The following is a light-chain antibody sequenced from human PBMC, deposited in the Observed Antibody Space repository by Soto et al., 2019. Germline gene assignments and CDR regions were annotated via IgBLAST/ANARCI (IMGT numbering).Light chain of an antibody. Sequence: SALTQPPSASGSPGQSVTISCTGTSSDVGGYNYVSWYQQHPGKAPKLMIYEVSKRPSGVPDRFSGSKSGNTASLTVSGLQAEDEADYYCTSHAGTINLVFGGGTKLTVL. V-gene: IGLV2-8*01. CDR3: TSHAGTINLV. CDR2: EVS. CDR1: SSDVGGYNY. J-gene: IGLJ2*01.